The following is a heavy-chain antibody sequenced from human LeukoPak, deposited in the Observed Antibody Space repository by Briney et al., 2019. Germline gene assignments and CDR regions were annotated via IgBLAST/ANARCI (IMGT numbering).Heavy chain of an antibody. CDR1: GGSFSGYY. V-gene: IGHV4-34*01. Sequence: SETLSLTCAVYGGSFSGYYWSWIRQPPGKGLEWIGEINHSGSTNYNPSLKSRVTISVDTSKNQFSLKLSSVTAADTAVYYCARHDILTGYYQGGDYFDYWGQGTLVTVSS. D-gene: IGHD3-9*01. CDR2: INHSGST. J-gene: IGHJ4*02. CDR3: ARHDILTGYYQGGDYFDY.